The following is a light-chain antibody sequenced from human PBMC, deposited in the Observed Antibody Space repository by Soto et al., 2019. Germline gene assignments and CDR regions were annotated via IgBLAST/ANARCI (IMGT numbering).Light chain of an antibody. J-gene: IGLJ2*01. CDR3: QSYDSSLSGSVV. CDR1: SSNIGAGYD. CDR2: GKS. V-gene: IGLV1-40*01. Sequence: QSVLTQPPSVSGAPGQRVTISCTGSSSNIGAGYDVHWYQQLPGTAPKLLTYGKSNRPSGVPDRFSGSKSGTSASLAITGLQAEDEADYCCQSYDSSLSGSVVFGGGTKLTVL.